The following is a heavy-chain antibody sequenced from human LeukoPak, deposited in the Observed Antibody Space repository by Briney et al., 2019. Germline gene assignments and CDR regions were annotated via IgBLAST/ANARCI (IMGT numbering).Heavy chain of an antibody. J-gene: IGHJ4*02. D-gene: IGHD4-11*01. CDR3: AHRRQYSNYCFDY. CDR2: NKWDDDK. Sequence: GSGPTLLHPTQTLTVTCTISGFSRNSPGEGGGWIRQPPGKALEWLAINKWDDDKRYNPSLKRRLALTNDTSKNQVILTMTDMDPVDTATFYCAHRRQYSNYCFDYWGQGTLVTVSS. V-gene: IGHV2-5*02. CDR1: GFSRNSPGEG.